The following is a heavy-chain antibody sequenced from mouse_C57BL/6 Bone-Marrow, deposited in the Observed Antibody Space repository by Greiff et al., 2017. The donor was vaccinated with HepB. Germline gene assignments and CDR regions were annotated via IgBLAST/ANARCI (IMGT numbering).Heavy chain of an antibody. CDR1: GYTFTDYY. V-gene: IGHV1-26*01. CDR2: INPNNGGT. J-gene: IGHJ2*01. CDR3: ARRRIAYYSNLLRQYYFDY. Sequence: EVQLQQSGPELVKPGASVKISCKASGYTFTDYYMNWVKQSHGKSLEWIGDINPNNGGTSYNQKFKGKATLTVDKSSSTAYMELRSLTSEDSAVYYCARRRIAYYSNLLRQYYFDYWGQGTTLTVSS. D-gene: IGHD2-5*01.